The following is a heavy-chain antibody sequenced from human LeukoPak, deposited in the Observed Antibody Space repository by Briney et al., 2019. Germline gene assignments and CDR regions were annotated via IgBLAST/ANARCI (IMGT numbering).Heavy chain of an antibody. Sequence: GGSLRLSCAASGFTFSSYYICWVRQAPGKGLVWVSRINSDGTTTRYADAVKGRFSISRDNAKNTVYLQMNSLRVEDTAVYYCARALYFDFESWGQGTLVTVSS. CDR3: ARALYFDFES. V-gene: IGHV3-74*01. CDR2: INSDGTTT. J-gene: IGHJ4*02. D-gene: IGHD3-9*01. CDR1: GFTFSSYY.